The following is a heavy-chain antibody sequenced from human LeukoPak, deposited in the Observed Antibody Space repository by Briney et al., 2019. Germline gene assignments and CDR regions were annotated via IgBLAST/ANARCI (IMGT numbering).Heavy chain of an antibody. D-gene: IGHD5-24*01. J-gene: IGHJ4*02. V-gene: IGHV1-18*01. Sequence: ASVKVSCKASGYTFTSYGISWVRQAPGQGLEWMGWISAYNGNTNYAQKLQGRVTMTTDTSISTAYMELSRLRSDDTAVYYCAKEGYNYAVGDYWGQGTLVTVSS. CDR1: GYTFTSYG. CDR2: ISAYNGNT. CDR3: AKEGYNYAVGDY.